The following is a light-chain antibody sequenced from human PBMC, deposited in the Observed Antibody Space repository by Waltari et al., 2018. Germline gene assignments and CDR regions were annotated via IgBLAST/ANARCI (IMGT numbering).Light chain of an antibody. CDR2: DVR. CDR1: RSDIGLYDY. V-gene: IGLV2-14*03. Sequence: SALTQPASMSGSPGQSITISCTGTRSDIGLYDYVSWYQQHPGKAPKLIISDVRQRPSWVSARFSGSKSGYTASLTISGLQTEDEADYYCSAYTATDTYVFGSGTTVTVL. CDR3: SAYTATDTYV. J-gene: IGLJ1*01.